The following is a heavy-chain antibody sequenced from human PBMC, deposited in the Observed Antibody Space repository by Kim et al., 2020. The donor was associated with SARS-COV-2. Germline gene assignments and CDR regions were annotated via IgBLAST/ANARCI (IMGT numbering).Heavy chain of an antibody. Sequence: ASVKVSCKASGYTFTTYCLNWVRQAPGQGLEWMGMISPSSSTTTYAQKLEGRVTMSTDTSTSTAYMELSSLRSEDTAVYYCARYSSVVGAAAFSYFDYW. CDR1: GYTFTTYC. D-gene: IGHD2-15*01. CDR3: ARYSSVVGAAAFSYFDY. J-gene: IGHJ4*03. V-gene: IGHV1-46*01. CDR2: ISPSSSTT.